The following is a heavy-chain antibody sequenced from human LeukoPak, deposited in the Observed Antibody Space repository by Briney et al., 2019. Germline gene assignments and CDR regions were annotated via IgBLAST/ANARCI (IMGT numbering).Heavy chain of an antibody. J-gene: IGHJ1*01. Sequence: GGSLRLSCAASGFTFSSYAMSWVRQAPGKGLEWVSAISGSGGSTYYADSVKGRFTISRDNSKNTLYLQMNSLRAEDTAVYYCAKGRSGPYSSSWRTFQHWGQGTLVTVSS. CDR1: GFTFSSYA. D-gene: IGHD6-13*01. V-gene: IGHV3-23*01. CDR2: ISGSGGST. CDR3: AKGRSGPYSSSWRTFQH.